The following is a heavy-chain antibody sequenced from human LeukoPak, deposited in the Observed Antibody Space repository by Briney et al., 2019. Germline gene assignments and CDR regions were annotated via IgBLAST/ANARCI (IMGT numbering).Heavy chain of an antibody. V-gene: IGHV3-21*01. CDR3: ARDLSHYDILTGLDY. CDR2: ISSSSSYI. D-gene: IGHD3-9*01. Sequence: PGGSLRLSCAASGFTFSSYSMNWVRQAPGKGLEWVSSISSSSSYIYYADSVKGRFTISRDNAKNSLYLQMNSLRAEDTAVYYCARDLSHYDILTGLDYWGQGTLVTVSS. CDR1: GFTFSSYS. J-gene: IGHJ4*02.